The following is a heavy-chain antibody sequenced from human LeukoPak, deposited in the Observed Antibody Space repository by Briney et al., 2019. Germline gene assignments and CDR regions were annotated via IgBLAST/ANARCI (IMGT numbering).Heavy chain of an antibody. J-gene: IGHJ4*02. CDR3: AKDQGSGAFDY. Sequence: PGGSLGLSCATSGFTFSKYALSWVRQAPGKGLEWVSAISGNGGSTYYADSVKGRFTISRDNSKNILYLQMNSLRAEDTAVYYCAKDQGSGAFDYWGQGTLVTVSS. D-gene: IGHD2-8*02. CDR1: GFTFSKYA. CDR2: ISGNGGST. V-gene: IGHV3-23*01.